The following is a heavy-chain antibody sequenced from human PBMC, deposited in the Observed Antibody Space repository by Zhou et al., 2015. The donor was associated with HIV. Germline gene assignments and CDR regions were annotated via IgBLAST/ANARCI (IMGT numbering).Heavy chain of an antibody. J-gene: IGHJ6*03. V-gene: IGHV1-69*01. D-gene: IGHD2-2*01. CDR1: GGTFSSYA. CDR3: ATLNVPIAGYYYYYMDV. Sequence: QVQLVQSGAEVKKPGSSVKVSCKASGGTFSSYAISWVRQAPGQGLEWMGGIIPIFGTANYAQKFQGRVTITADESTSTAYMELSSLRSEDTAVYYCATLNVPIAGYYYYYMDVWGKGTTVTVSS. CDR2: IIPIFGTA.